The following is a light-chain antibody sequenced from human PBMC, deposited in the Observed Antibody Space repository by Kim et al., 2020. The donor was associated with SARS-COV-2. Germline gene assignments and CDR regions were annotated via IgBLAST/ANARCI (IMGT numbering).Light chain of an antibody. J-gene: IGKJ5*01. Sequence: LSPGERATLSCRASQSISSSLAWYQQKPGQTPRVLIYGASARATGIPARFSGSGSGTEFTLTISNLQSEDFAVYYCQQYAYWRAFGQGTRLEIK. CDR2: GAS. CDR1: QSISSS. V-gene: IGKV3-15*01. CDR3: QQYAYWRA.